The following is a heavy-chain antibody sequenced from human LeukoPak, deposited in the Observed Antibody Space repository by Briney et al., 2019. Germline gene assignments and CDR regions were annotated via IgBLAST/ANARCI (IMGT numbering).Heavy chain of an antibody. CDR2: IYYSGST. Sequence: SETLSLTCTVSGGSISSSIYYWGWIRQPPGEGLEWIGSIYYSGSTYYNPSLKSRVTISVDTSKNQFSLKLSSVTAADTAVYYCAREVATMEYYFDYWGQGTLVTVSS. CDR3: AREVATMEYYFDY. J-gene: IGHJ4*02. CDR1: GGSISSSIYY. D-gene: IGHD5-12*01. V-gene: IGHV4-39*02.